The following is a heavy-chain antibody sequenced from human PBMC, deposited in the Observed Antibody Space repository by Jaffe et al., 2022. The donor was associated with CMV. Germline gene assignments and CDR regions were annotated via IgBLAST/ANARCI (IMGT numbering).Heavy chain of an antibody. CDR3: ARLSAGDYGAISLNWFDP. V-gene: IGHV4-39*01. J-gene: IGHJ5*02. D-gene: IGHD4-17*01. CDR2: IYYSGST. Sequence: QLQLQESGPGLVKPSETLSLTCTVSGGSISSSSYYWGWIRQPPGKGLEWIGSIYYSGSTYYNPSLKSRVTISVDTSKNQFSLKLSSVTAADTAVYYCARLSAGDYGAISLNWFDPWGQGTLVTVSS. CDR1: GGSISSSSYY.